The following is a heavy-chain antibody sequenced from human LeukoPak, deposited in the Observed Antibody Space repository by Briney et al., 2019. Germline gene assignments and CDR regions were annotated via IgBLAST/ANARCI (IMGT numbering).Heavy chain of an antibody. V-gene: IGHV3-66*01. J-gene: IGHJ4*02. D-gene: IGHD3-22*01. CDR2: IYSGGST. CDR1: GFTVSSNY. Sequence: GSLRLSCAASGFTVSSNYMSWVRQAPGKGLEWVSVIYSGGSTYYADSVKGRFTISRDNSKNTLYLQMNSLRAEDTAVYYCACESKGYYYFDYWGQGTLVTVSS. CDR3: ACESKGYYYFDY.